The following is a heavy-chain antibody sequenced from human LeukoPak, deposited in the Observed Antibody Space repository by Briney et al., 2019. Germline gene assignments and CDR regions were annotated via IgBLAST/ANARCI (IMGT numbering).Heavy chain of an antibody. CDR2: IYHSGST. D-gene: IGHD5-18*01. Sequence: SETLSLTCAVSGGSISSGGYSWSWIWQPPGKGLEWIGYIYHSGSTYYNPSLKSRVTISVDRSKNQFSLKLSSVTAADTAVYYCARAPNTAMAYFDYWGQGTLVTVSS. CDR1: GGSISSGGYS. CDR3: ARAPNTAMAYFDY. V-gene: IGHV4-30-2*01. J-gene: IGHJ4*02.